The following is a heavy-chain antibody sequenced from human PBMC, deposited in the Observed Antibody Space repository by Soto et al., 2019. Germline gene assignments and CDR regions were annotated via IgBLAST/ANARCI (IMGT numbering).Heavy chain of an antibody. J-gene: IGHJ6*02. CDR1: GGSISRYY. CDR2: MYNTGST. D-gene: IGHD2-21*02. CDR3: ARDLWGYCGTDCYPLDV. Sequence: QVQLQESGPGLVKPSETLSLTCTVSGGSISRYYWSWIRQPPGKGLEWIGYMYNTGSTVYNPSFQSPVSISVDTTKNQFSLKLNSVTAADPAVYYCARDLWGYCGTDCYPLDVWGQGTTVTVSS. V-gene: IGHV4-59*01.